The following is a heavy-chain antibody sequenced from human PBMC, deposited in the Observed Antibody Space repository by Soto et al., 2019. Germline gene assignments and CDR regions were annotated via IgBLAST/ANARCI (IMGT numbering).Heavy chain of an antibody. CDR3: VADLLGVRTNWGFDY. CDR1: GLTLSHAW. D-gene: IGHD7-27*01. Sequence: EVQLVESGGGFVEPGGSLRLSCVGSGLTLSHAWMTWVRQAPGKGLEWVGRIKTKVDGGTMDYAAPVKGRFSVSRDDSENTLYLHLSSLHSDDTAMYYCVADLLGVRTNWGFDYWGQGTLVTVSS. CDR2: IKTKVDGGTM. V-gene: IGHV3-15*07. J-gene: IGHJ4*02.